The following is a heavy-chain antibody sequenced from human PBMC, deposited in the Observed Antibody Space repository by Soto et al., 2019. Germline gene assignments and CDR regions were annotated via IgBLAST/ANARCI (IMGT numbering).Heavy chain of an antibody. D-gene: IGHD3-10*01. V-gene: IGHV3-21*01. Sequence: PVGSLRLSCAASGFTFSSYSMNWVRQAPGKGLEWVSSISSSSSYIYYADSVKGRFTISRDNAKNSLYLQMNSLRAEDTAVYYCARVLSSADAFDIWGQGTMVTVSS. CDR1: GFTFSSYS. J-gene: IGHJ3*02. CDR2: ISSSSSYI. CDR3: ARVLSSADAFDI.